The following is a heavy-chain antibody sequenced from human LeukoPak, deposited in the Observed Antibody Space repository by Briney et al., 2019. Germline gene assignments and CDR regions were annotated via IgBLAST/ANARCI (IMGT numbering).Heavy chain of an antibody. CDR1: GGSISSSNW. CDR3: ATVQHNSSVAGLGYFDL. J-gene: IGHJ2*01. D-gene: IGHD6-19*01. V-gene: IGHV4-4*02. Sequence: SETLSLTCAVSGGSISSSNWWSWVRQPPGKGLEWIGEIYHSGSTNYNPSLKSRVTISVDKSKNQFSLKLSSVTAADTAVYYCATVQHNSSVAGLGYFDLWGRGTLVTVSS. CDR2: IYHSGST.